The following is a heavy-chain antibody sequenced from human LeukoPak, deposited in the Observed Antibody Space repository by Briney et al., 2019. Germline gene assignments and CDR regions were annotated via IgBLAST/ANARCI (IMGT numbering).Heavy chain of an antibody. J-gene: IGHJ3*02. CDR1: GYTFTGYY. D-gene: IGHD3-22*01. Sequence: ASVKVSCKASGYTFTGYYMHWVRQAPGQGLEWMGWITPNSGGTNYAQKFQGRVTMTRDTSISTAYMELTRLRSDDTAIYYCARVHVNSGYYFGDAFDIWGQGTMVTVSS. V-gene: IGHV1-2*02. CDR3: ARVHVNSGYYFGDAFDI. CDR2: ITPNSGGT.